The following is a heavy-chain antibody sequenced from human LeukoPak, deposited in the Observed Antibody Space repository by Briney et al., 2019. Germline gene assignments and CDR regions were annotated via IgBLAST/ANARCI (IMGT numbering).Heavy chain of an antibody. CDR2: IYYSGST. V-gene: IGHV4-59*08. J-gene: IGHJ4*02. Sequence: SGTLSLTCTVSGGSISSYYWSWIRQPPGKGLEWIGYIYYSGSTNYNPSLKSRVTISVDTSKNQFSLKLSSVTAADTAVYYCARQDRDYDYVWGSYRTYYFDYWGQGTLVTVSS. CDR3: ARQDRDYDYVWGSYRTYYFDY. D-gene: IGHD3-16*02. CDR1: GGSISSYY.